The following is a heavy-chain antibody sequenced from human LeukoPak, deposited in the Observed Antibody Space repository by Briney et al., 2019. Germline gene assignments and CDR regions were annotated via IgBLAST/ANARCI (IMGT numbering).Heavy chain of an antibody. J-gene: IGHJ4*02. D-gene: IGHD1-26*01. Sequence: PSETLSLTCTVSGGSFSRYYWNWIRQPAGKGLEWIGRIYSSGITNYNPSLQSRVTMSIDTSKNQFSLKLSPVTAADTAVYYCARQSVSSIYFDYWGQGTLVTVSS. CDR1: GGSFSRYY. CDR3: ARQSVSSIYFDY. V-gene: IGHV4-4*07. CDR2: IYSSGIT.